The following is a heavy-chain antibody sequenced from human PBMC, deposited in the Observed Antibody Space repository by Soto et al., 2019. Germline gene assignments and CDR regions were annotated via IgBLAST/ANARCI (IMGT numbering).Heavy chain of an antibody. D-gene: IGHD2-2*01. V-gene: IGHV1-69*13. Sequence: SVKVSSKASGGSFSRYAISWVRQAPGQGLEWMGGIIPFFGTANYEQKFQGRVTITADESTSTAYMELSSLRSEDSAVYYCARVSSTTYYGMDVWGQGTTVTVSS. J-gene: IGHJ6*02. CDR2: IIPFFGTA. CDR3: ARVSSTTYYGMDV. CDR1: GGSFSRYA.